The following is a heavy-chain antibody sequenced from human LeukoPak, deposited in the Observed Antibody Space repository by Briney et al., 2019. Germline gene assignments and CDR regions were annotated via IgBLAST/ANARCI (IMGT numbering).Heavy chain of an antibody. D-gene: IGHD3-3*01. V-gene: IGHV3-9*01. J-gene: IGHJ4*02. CDR1: GFTFDDYA. CDR2: ISWNSGSI. Sequence: GGSLRLSCAASGFTFDDYAMHWVRQAPGKGLEWVSGISWNSGSIGYADSVKGRFTISRDNAKNSLYLQMNSLRAEDTALYYCAKSHCDFWSGYIDYWGQGTLVTVSS. CDR3: AKSHCDFWSGYIDY.